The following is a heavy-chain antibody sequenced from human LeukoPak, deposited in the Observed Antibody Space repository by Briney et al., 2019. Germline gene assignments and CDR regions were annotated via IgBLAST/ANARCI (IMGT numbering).Heavy chain of an antibody. CDR2: ISSSSII. Sequence: GGSLRLSCAASGFTFSSYIMNWVRQAPGRGLEWVSYISSSSIIYYANSVKGRFTISRDNAKNSLYLQMNSLRDEDTAVYYCARGVEGSYYYDSSGKGNALDIWGQGTMVTVSS. CDR1: GFTFSSYI. V-gene: IGHV3-48*02. D-gene: IGHD3-22*01. J-gene: IGHJ3*02. CDR3: ARGVEGSYYYDSSGKGNALDI.